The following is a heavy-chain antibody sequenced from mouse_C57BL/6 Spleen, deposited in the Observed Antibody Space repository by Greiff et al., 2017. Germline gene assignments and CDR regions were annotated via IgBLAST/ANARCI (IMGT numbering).Heavy chain of an antibody. CDR3: ARDYGNYEAMDD. CDR2: IYPGDGDT. Sequence: QVQLKQSGPELVKPGASVKISCKASGYAFSSSWLHWVKQRPGKGLEWIGQIYPGDGDTNYNGKFKGKATLTADKSSSTAYMQLSSLTSEDSAVYFCARDYGNYEAMDDWGQGTSVTVSS. J-gene: IGHJ4*01. D-gene: IGHD2-1*01. CDR1: GYAFSSSW. V-gene: IGHV1-82*01.